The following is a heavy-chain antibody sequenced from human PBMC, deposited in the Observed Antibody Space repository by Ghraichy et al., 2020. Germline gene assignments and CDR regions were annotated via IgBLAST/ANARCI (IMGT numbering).Heavy chain of an antibody. CDR3: ARDRRTYSSSWYVSETTEYFQH. J-gene: IGHJ1*01. CDR2: ISAYNGNT. D-gene: IGHD6-13*01. Sequence: ASVKVSCKASGYTFTSYGISWVRQAPGQGLEWMGWISAYNGNTNYAQKLQGRVTMTTDTSTSTAYMELRSLRSDDTAVYYCARDRRTYSSSWYVSETTEYFQHWGQGTLVTVSS. CDR1: GYTFTSYG. V-gene: IGHV1-18*01.